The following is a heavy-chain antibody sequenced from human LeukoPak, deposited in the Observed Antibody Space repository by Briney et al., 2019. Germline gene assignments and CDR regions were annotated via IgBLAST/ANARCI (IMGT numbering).Heavy chain of an antibody. D-gene: IGHD6-19*01. Sequence: GGSLRLSCAASGFTFSSYSMNWVRQAPGKGLEWVSSINSSSSNTYYADSVKGRFTISRDNAKNSLYLQVNSLRAEDTAVYCCAREGMYSSGWPNWFDAWGQGTVVTVSS. CDR3: AREGMYSSGWPNWFDA. V-gene: IGHV3-21*01. CDR1: GFTFSSYS. CDR2: INSSSSNT. J-gene: IGHJ5*02.